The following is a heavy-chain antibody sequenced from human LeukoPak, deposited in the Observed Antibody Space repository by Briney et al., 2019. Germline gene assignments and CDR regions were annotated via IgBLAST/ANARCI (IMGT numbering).Heavy chain of an antibody. J-gene: IGHJ3*02. Sequence: GGSLRLSCAASGFTFSSYGMHWVRQAPGKGLEWVSYISSSSSTIYYADSVKGRFTISRDNAKNSLYLQMNSLRAEDTAVYYCARDCSGGSCGPYAFDIWGQGTMVTVSS. CDR2: ISSSSSTI. V-gene: IGHV3-48*01. CDR1: GFTFSSYG. CDR3: ARDCSGGSCGPYAFDI. D-gene: IGHD2-15*01.